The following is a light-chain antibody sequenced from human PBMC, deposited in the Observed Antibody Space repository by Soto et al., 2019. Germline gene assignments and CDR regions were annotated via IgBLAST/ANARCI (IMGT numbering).Light chain of an antibody. V-gene: IGKV1-39*01. J-gene: IGKJ5*01. CDR2: AAS. Sequence: DIQMTQSPSSLSASVGDRVTITCRASQSISSYLNWYQQKPGKAPKLLIYAASSLQSGVPSRFSGSGSGTDFTLTISSLQPEDVATYYCQQSYSTSPITFGQGTRLEIK. CDR3: QQSYSTSPIT. CDR1: QSISSY.